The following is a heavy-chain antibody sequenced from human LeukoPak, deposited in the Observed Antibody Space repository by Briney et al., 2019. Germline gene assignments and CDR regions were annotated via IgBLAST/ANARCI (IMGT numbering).Heavy chain of an antibody. CDR2: IYYSGST. J-gene: IGHJ3*02. V-gene: IGHV4-59*01. D-gene: IGHD6-19*01. CDR1: GGSISSYY. Sequence: SETLSLTCTVSGGSISSYYWSWIREPPGKGLEWIGYIYYSGSTNYNPSLKSRVTISVDTSKNQFPLKLSSVTAADTAVYYCARARSGWYVDAFDIWGQGTMVTVSS. CDR3: ARARSGWYVDAFDI.